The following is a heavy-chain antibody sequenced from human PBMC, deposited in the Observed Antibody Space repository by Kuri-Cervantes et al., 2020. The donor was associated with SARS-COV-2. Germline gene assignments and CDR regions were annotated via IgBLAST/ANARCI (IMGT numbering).Heavy chain of an antibody. V-gene: IGHV3-9*01. CDR3: ANDIDTASVVVPAAVNFDY. CDR1: GFTFDDYA. Sequence: SLKIPCAASGFTFDDYAMPWVRQGPGKGLEWVSGISRNSDRIGYAVSVKGRFTVSRYNATNYLYLQMNSLRAEDTAFYYCANDIDTASVVVPAAVNFDYWGQGTLVTVSS. CDR2: ISRNSDRI. J-gene: IGHJ4*02. D-gene: IGHD2-2*01.